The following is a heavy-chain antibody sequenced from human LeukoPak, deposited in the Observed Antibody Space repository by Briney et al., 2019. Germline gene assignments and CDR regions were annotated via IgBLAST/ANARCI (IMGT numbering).Heavy chain of an antibody. V-gene: IGHV4-59*08. D-gene: IGHD6-6*01. J-gene: IGHJ3*02. Sequence: PSETLSLTCTVYGGSINSYYWSWIRQPPGKGLEWIGYIYYSGSTNYNPSLKSRVTISVDTSKNQFSLKLSSVTAADTAVYYCARQVIAARAVLRRAAFDIWGQGTMVTVSS. CDR3: ARQVIAARAVLRRAAFDI. CDR1: GGSINSYY. CDR2: IYYSGST.